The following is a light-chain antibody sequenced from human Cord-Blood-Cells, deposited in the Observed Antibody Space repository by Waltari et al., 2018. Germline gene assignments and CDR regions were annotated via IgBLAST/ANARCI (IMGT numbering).Light chain of an antibody. CDR1: QTLLHCDGKTY. J-gene: IGKJ2*01. V-gene: IGKV2D-29*02. Sequence: DIVMTETPLSLSVTPGQPASLSCKSSQTLLHCDGKTYLYWYLQKPGQSPQLLIYEVSNRFSGVPDRFRGSGSRTDLPLKISRVAAEDVGVYYCMPSIQLYTFRHGTKLEIK. CDR2: EVS. CDR3: MPSIQLYT.